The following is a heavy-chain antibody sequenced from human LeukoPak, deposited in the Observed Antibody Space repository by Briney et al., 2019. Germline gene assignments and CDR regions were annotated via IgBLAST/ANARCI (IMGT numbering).Heavy chain of an antibody. J-gene: IGHJ4*02. CDR1: GGSISSYY. Sequence: SETLSLTCTVSGGSISSYYWSWIRQPPGKGLEWIGYIYNSGSTNYNPSLRSRVTISVDTSKNQFSLRLSSVTAADTAVYYCARVYSSSWFIDYWGQGTLVTVSS. CDR2: IYNSGST. V-gene: IGHV4-59*01. CDR3: ARVYSSSWFIDY. D-gene: IGHD6-13*01.